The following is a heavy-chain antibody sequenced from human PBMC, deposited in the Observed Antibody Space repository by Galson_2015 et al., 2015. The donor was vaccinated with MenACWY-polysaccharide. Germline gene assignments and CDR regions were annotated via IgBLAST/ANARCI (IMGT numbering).Heavy chain of an antibody. J-gene: IGHJ5*02. V-gene: IGHV3-23*01. CDR3: AKDSTDFLSVAGRFDH. Sequence: SLRLSCAASGFTFTSYDMSWVRQAPGKGLEWVSAIRSSGTNTYYADSVKGRFTISRDNSKNTLYLQMNSLRAEDTAVYYCAKDSTDFLSVAGRFDHWGQGTLVTVSS. CDR1: GFTFTSYD. CDR2: IRSSGTNT. D-gene: IGHD3-3*01.